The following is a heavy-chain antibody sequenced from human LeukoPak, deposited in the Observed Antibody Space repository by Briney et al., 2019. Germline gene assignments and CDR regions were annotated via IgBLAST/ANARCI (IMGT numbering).Heavy chain of an antibody. Sequence: SETLSLTCTVSGGSISSYYWRWIRQSPGKGLEWIGYIYYSGIINYNPSLVSRITISMDTSKSQFSLKLSSVTAADTAIYFCARTTRDYGDSYFDSWGQGTLVTVSS. CDR2: IYYSGII. J-gene: IGHJ4*02. D-gene: IGHD4-17*01. V-gene: IGHV4-59*01. CDR3: ARTTRDYGDSYFDS. CDR1: GGSISSYY.